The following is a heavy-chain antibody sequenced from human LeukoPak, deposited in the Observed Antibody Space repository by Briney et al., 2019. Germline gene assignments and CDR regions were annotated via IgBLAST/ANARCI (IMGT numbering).Heavy chain of an antibody. D-gene: IGHD5-12*01. CDR3: SRERGYSGYDYFIDSPSDS. V-gene: IGHV3-48*03. J-gene: IGHJ4*02. Sequence: QPGGSLRLSCAASGFTFSSYEMNWVRQAPGKGLEGVSYISSSGDTIYYADSVKGRFTISRDNAKNSLYLQMNSLRAEDTAVYYCSRERGYSGYDYFIDSPSDSWGQGTLVTVSS. CDR1: GFTFSSYE. CDR2: ISSSGDTI.